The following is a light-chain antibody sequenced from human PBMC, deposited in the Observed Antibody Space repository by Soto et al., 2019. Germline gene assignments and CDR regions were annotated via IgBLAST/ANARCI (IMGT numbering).Light chain of an antibody. CDR2: GVT. J-gene: IGKJ1*01. CDR3: QQYGSSPKT. Sequence: EIVLTQSPGTLSLSPGERATLSCRASQSVSSDFLAWYQQKPGQAPRPLIYGVTLRATGIPDRFSGSGSGTDFTLTISSLDPEDFAVYYCQQYGSSPKTFGQGTKVEIK. CDR1: QSVSSDF. V-gene: IGKV3-20*01.